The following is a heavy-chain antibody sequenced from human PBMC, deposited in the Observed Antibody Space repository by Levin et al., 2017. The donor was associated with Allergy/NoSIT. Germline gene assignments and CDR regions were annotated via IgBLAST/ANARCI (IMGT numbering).Heavy chain of an antibody. CDR3: ASELVGPTALDY. CDR2: ISSSSSYI. CDR1: GFTFSNYS. D-gene: IGHD1-26*01. Sequence: PGGSLRLSCAASGFTFSNYSMNWVRQAPGKGLEWVSSISSSSSYIYYADSVKGRFTISRDNAKNSLYLQMNSLRAEDTAVYYCASELVGPTALDYWGQGTLVTVSS. V-gene: IGHV3-21*01. J-gene: IGHJ4*02.